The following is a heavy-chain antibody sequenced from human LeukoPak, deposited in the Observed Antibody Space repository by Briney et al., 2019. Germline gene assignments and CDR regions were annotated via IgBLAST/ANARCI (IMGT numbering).Heavy chain of an antibody. Sequence: ASVKVSCKASGYTFTSYAMHWVRQAPGKGLEWMGGFDPEDGETIYAQKFQGRVTMTEDTSTDTAYMELSSLRSEDTAVYYCATDLGATWNTADYWGQGTLVTVSS. CDR1: GYTFTSYA. V-gene: IGHV1-24*01. CDR3: ATDLGATWNTADY. D-gene: IGHD1-26*01. J-gene: IGHJ4*02. CDR2: FDPEDGET.